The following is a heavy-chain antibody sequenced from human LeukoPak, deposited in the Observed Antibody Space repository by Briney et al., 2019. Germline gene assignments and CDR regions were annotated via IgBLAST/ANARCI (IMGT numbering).Heavy chain of an antibody. CDR2: IKQDGSEK. V-gene: IGHV3-7*03. CDR3: ARNVGGLVTVTAEPYFDY. CDR1: GFTFSSYW. Sequence: PGGSLRLSCAASGFTFSSYWMSWVRQAPGKGLEWVANIKQDGSEKYYVDSVKGRFTISRDYAKNSLYLQMNSLRAEDTALYYCARNVGGLVTVTAEPYFDYWGQGTLVTVSS. D-gene: IGHD4-17*01. J-gene: IGHJ4*02.